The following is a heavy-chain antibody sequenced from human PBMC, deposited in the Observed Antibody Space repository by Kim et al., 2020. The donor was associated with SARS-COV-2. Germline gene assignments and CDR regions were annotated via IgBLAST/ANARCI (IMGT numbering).Heavy chain of an antibody. V-gene: IGHV4-34*01. CDR2: INHSGST. J-gene: IGHJ5*02. D-gene: IGHD2-8*01. Sequence: SETLSLTCAVYGGSFSGYYWSWIRQPPGKGLEWIGEINHSGSTNYNPSLKSRVTISVDTSKNQFSLKLSSVTAADTAVYYCARAGTTVLMVYAPSNWFDPWGQGTLVTVSS. CDR1: GGSFSGYY. CDR3: ARAGTTVLMVYAPSNWFDP.